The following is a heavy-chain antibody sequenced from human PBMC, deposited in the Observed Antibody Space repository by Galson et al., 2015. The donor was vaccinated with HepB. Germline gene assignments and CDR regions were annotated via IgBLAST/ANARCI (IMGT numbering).Heavy chain of an antibody. D-gene: IGHD3-3*01. CDR1: GFTFGSYA. Sequence: SLRLSCAASGFTFGSYAMHWVRQAPGKGLEWVAVISYDGSNKYYADSVKGRFTISRDNSKNTLYLQMNSLRAEDTAVYYCAREGEYYDLWIGYLDYWGQGTLVTVSS. CDR3: AREGEYYDLWIGYLDY. J-gene: IGHJ4*02. V-gene: IGHV3-30-3*01. CDR2: ISYDGSNK.